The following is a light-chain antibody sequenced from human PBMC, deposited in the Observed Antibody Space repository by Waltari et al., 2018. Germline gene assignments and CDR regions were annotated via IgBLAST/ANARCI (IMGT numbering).Light chain of an antibody. Sequence: IMLTQSPGTLSLSPGERATLSCRASQSISRYLAGYQQTPGQAPRLRIYGAPPRATGIPDRFSGSGSGTDFSVTISRLVPEDSAVYYCQHQFRLPGTFGQGTKVAIK. CDR3: QHQFRLPGT. J-gene: IGKJ1*01. V-gene: IGKV3-20*01. CDR2: GAP. CDR1: QSISRY.